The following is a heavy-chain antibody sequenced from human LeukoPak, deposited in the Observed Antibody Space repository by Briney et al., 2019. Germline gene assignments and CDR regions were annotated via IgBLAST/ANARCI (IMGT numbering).Heavy chain of an antibody. V-gene: IGHV3-11*04. CDR1: GFTFSDYY. CDR2: ISSSGSSI. CDR3: ARVCSNTSCWGAFDI. D-gene: IGHD2-2*01. J-gene: IGHJ3*02. Sequence: GGSLSLSCAASGFTFSDYYMNWIRQAPGKGLEWVSYISSSGSSIYYADSVKGRFTSSRDNAKNSLYLQMNSLRAEDTAVYYCARVCSNTSCWGAFDIWGQETMVTVSS.